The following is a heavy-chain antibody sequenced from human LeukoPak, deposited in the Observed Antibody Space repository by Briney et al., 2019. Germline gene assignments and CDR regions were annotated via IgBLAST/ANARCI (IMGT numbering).Heavy chain of an antibody. Sequence: ASVKVSCKASGYTFTSYYMHWVRQAPGQGLEWMGIINPSGGSTSYAQKFQGRVTMTRDMSTSTVYMELSSLRSEDTAVYYCARGLLGSGYHDFGPGDYWGQGTLVTVSS. D-gene: IGHD3-10*01. V-gene: IGHV1-46*01. J-gene: IGHJ4*02. CDR3: ARGLLGSGYHDFGPGDY. CDR1: GYTFTSYY. CDR2: INPSGGST.